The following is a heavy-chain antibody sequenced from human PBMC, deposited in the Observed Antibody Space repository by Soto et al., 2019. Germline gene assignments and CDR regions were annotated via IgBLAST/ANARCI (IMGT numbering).Heavy chain of an antibody. CDR1: GGTFSNYP. V-gene: IGHV1-69*12. CDR3: ARANHTWLQLSYFDR. D-gene: IGHD5-12*01. J-gene: IGHJ2*01. CDR2: IIPIFGTV. Sequence: QVQLVQSGAEVKKPGSSVKVSCKASGGTFSNYPISWVRQAPGQGLEWMGGIIPIFGTVNYRQKFQGRVKITADESTSTAYMELSRLRSEDTAVYYCARANHTWLQLSYFDRWGRGTLVTVSS.